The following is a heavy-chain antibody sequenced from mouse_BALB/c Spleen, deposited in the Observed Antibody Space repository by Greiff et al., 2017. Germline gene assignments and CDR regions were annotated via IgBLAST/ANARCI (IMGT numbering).Heavy chain of an antibody. D-gene: IGHD1-1*01. CDR1: GYSFTDYN. V-gene: IGHV1S135*01. J-gene: IGHJ2*01. Sequence: EVKLQESGPELVKPGASVKVSCKASGYSFTDYNMYWVKQSHGKSLEWIGYIDPYNGGTSYNQKFKGKATLTVDKSSSTAFMHLNSLTSEDSAVYYCARRGEYLTTVVAPNYWGQGTTLTVSS. CDR3: ARRGEYLTTVVAPNY. CDR2: IDPYNGGT.